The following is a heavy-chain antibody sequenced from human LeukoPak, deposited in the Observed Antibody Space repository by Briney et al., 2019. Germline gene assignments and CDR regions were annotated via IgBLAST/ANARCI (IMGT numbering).Heavy chain of an antibody. V-gene: IGHV3-21*04. J-gene: IGHJ5*02. D-gene: IGHD3-10*01. CDR2: ISSSSSYI. CDR1: GFTFSSYS. Sequence: PGGSLRLSCAASGFTFSSYSMNWVRQAPGKGLEWVSSISSSSSYIYYADSVKGRFTISRDNSKNTLYLQMNSLRAEDTAVYYCASLPNYGSGSYSWGQGTLVTVSS. CDR3: ASLPNYGSGSYS.